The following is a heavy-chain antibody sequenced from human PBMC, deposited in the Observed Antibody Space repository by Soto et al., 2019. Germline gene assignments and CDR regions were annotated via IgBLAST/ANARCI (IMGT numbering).Heavy chain of an antibody. CDR1: GFTFSSYG. CDR3: AKVKAKYYYDSSGYYFDY. Sequence: QVQLVESGGGVVQPGRSLRLSCAASGFTFSSYGMHWVRQAPGKGLEWVAVISYDGSNKYYADSVKGRFTISRVNSKNTLYLQMNSLRAEDTAVYYCAKVKAKYYYDSSGYYFDYWGQGTLVTVSS. CDR2: ISYDGSNK. V-gene: IGHV3-30*18. J-gene: IGHJ4*02. D-gene: IGHD3-22*01.